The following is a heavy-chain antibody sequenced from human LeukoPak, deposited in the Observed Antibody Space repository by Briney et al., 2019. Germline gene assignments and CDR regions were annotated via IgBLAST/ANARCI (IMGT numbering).Heavy chain of an antibody. CDR2: ISSGSSYI. Sequence: PGGSLRLSCAASGFTFSSYSMNWVRQAPGKGLEWVSSISSGSSYIYYADSVKGRFTISRDNAKNSLYLQMNSLRAEDTAVYYCARPPYYGSGSYVIAAYYYYMDVWGKGTTVTVSS. D-gene: IGHD3-10*01. V-gene: IGHV3-21*01. CDR3: ARPPYYGSGSYVIAAYYYYMDV. CDR1: GFTFSSYS. J-gene: IGHJ6*03.